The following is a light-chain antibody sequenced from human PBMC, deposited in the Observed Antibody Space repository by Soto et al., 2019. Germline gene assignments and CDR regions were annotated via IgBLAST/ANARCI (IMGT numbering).Light chain of an antibody. Sequence: ETVKTKTPSNLSVGPEGRAPLSSKASQSVSSKLAWYQQKPGQAPRLLIYGASTRATGIPARFSVCVSGTERTLSLICVQCKDSAVHFRQQYNLLLPLTVRHGTRLEIK. CDR2: GAS. CDR1: QSVSSK. J-gene: IGKJ5*01. V-gene: IGKV3D-15*01. CDR3: QQYNLLLPLT.